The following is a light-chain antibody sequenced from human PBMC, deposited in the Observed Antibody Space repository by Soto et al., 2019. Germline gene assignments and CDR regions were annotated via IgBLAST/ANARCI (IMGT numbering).Light chain of an antibody. V-gene: IGKV1-39*01. CDR3: LQSYSTPYT. J-gene: IGKJ2*01. CDR1: QSISSY. Sequence: DIQMTQSPSSLSASVGDRVTLTCRESQSISSYLTWYQQKPGKAPKLLIYAASSLQSGVPSRFSGSGSGTDFTLTISSLQPEDFGTYYCLQSYSTPYTFGQGTKLEIK. CDR2: AAS.